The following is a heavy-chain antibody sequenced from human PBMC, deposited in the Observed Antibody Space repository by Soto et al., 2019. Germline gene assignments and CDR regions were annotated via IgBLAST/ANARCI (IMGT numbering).Heavy chain of an antibody. CDR3: VRDGTKTLRDWFDP. J-gene: IGHJ5*02. D-gene: IGHD1-1*01. CDR1: GASISGFY. CDR2: IYATGTT. Sequence: PSETLSLTCTVSGASISGFYWSWNRKSAGEGLEWIGRIYATGTTDYNPSLKSRVMMSVDTSKKQFSLKLRSVTAADTAVYYCVRDGTKTLRDWFDPWGQGISVTVS. V-gene: IGHV4-4*07.